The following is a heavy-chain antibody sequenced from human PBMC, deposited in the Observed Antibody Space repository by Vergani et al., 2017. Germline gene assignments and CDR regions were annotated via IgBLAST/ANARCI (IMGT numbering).Heavy chain of an antibody. CDR2: ISHSGGA. J-gene: IGHJ4*02. D-gene: IGHD3-9*01. CDR3: ARTESFILRYFHWAL. Sequence: QLHLQESGPGLVKPSETLSLTCTVSGGSITSSRYYWGWIRQPPGKGLEWVGNISHSGGAYYNPSLKGRVTISVDTSKNQFSLEVTSVTAADPAIYFCARTESFILRYFHWALWGQGTLVTVSS. V-gene: IGHV4-39*01. CDR1: GGSITSSRYY.